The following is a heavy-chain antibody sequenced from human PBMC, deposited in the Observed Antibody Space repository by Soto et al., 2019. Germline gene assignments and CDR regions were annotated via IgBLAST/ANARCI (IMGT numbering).Heavy chain of an antibody. CDR1: GGSISSGGYY. Sequence: QVQLQESGPGLVKPSQTLSLTCTVSGGSISSGGYYWSWIRQHPGKGLEWIGYIYYSGSTYYNPSLKSRVTMSVDTSENQFPLRLSSVTAADTAVYYCARKDSGYGDYMDVWGTGTTVTVSS. CDR2: IYYSGST. J-gene: IGHJ6*03. CDR3: ARKDSGYGDYMDV. V-gene: IGHV4-31*03. D-gene: IGHD5-12*01.